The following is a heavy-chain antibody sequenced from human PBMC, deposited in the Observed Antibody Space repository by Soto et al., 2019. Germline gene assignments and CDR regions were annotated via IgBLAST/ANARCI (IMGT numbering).Heavy chain of an antibody. Sequence: EVQLVESGGGLVQPGGSLRLSCAASGFLFSPYWMFWVRQVPRRGLLWVSRIKSDGSSTSYADSVKGRFTISRDNIKNTLYLQMTSLRAEDTAVYYCAIGGGDYNYFDHWGQGILVTVSS. CDR3: AIGGGDYNYFDH. CDR2: IKSDGSST. V-gene: IGHV3-74*01. CDR1: GFLFSPYW. D-gene: IGHD2-21*01. J-gene: IGHJ4*02.